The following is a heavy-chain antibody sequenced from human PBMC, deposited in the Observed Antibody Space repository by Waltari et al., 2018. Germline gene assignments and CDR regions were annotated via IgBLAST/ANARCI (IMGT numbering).Heavy chain of an antibody. CDR1: GGTFSSYA. Sequence: QVQLVQSGAAVKKPGSSVKVSCKASGGTFSSYAISWVRQAPGQGLEWMGGIIPIIGTANYAQKFQGRVTSTTDEATSTAYMELSSLRSEDTAVYYGASRYSSSLRCDYFDYWGQGTLVTVSS. CDR2: IIPIIGTA. D-gene: IGHD6-6*01. V-gene: IGHV1-69*05. J-gene: IGHJ4*02. CDR3: ASRYSSSLRCDYFDY.